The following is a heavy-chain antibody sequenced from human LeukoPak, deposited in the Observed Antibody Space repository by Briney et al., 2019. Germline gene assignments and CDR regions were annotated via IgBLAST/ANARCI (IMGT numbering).Heavy chain of an antibody. Sequence: PGGSLRLSCAASGFTFSSYAMHWVRQAPGKGLEWVAVISYDGSNKYYADSVKGRFTIFRDNSKNTLYLQMNSLRAEDTAVYYCARRGYCSSTSCLGSYYYYMDVWGKGTTVTVSS. D-gene: IGHD2-2*03. CDR1: GFTFSSYA. CDR2: ISYDGSNK. CDR3: ARRGYCSSTSCLGSYYYYMDV. J-gene: IGHJ6*03. V-gene: IGHV3-30-3*01.